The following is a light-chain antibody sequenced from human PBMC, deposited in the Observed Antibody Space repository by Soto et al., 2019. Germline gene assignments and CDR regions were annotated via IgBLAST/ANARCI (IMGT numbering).Light chain of an antibody. J-gene: IGLJ1*01. V-gene: IGLV2-8*01. CDR2: EVT. CDR3: TSFAGNNNCV. Sequence: QSALTQPPSASGSPGQSVIISCTGTSSDVGGYNSVSWYQQHPGKAPKLMIYEVTKRPSWVPDRFSGSKSGNTASLTISGLQPEDEADYYCTSFAGNNNCVFGTGTKLTVL. CDR1: SSDVGGYNS.